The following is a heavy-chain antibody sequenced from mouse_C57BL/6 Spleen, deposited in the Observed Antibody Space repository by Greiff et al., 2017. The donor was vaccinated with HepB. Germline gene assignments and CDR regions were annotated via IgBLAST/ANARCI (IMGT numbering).Heavy chain of an antibody. J-gene: IGHJ2*01. V-gene: IGHV1-39*01. Sequence: QLVESGPELVKPGASVKISCKASGYSFTDYNMNWVKQSNGKSLEWIGVINPNYGTTSYNQKFKGKATLTVDQSSSTAYMQLNSLTSEDSAVYYCARGGYYGSSLYYFDYWGQGTTLTVSS. D-gene: IGHD1-1*01. CDR2: INPNYGTT. CDR1: GYSFTDYN. CDR3: ARGGYYGSSLYYFDY.